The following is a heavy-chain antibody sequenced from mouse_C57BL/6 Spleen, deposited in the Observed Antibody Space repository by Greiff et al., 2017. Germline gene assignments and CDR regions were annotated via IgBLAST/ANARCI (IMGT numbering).Heavy chain of an antibody. J-gene: IGHJ2*01. V-gene: IGHV1-55*01. CDR3: ARSRGYYFDY. Sequence: QVQLQQPGAELVKPGASVKMSCKASGYTFTSYWITWVKQRPGQGLEWIGDIYPGSGSTNYNEKFKSKATLTVDTSSSTAYMRRSSLTSEDSAVYYCARSRGYYFDYWGQGTTLTVSS. CDR1: GYTFTSYW. CDR2: IYPGSGST.